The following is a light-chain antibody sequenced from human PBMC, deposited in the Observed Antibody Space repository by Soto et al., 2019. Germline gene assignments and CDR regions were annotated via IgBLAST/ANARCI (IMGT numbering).Light chain of an antibody. Sequence: QSALTQPPSASGTPGQTVTISCSGSNSNIGSNTVNWYQQLPGTAPKLVIYSINQRPSGVPDRFSGSKSGTSASLAITGLQSDDEADYYCSTWDDSLNNWVFGGGTKLTVL. CDR2: SIN. CDR3: STWDDSLNNWV. V-gene: IGLV1-44*01. J-gene: IGLJ3*02. CDR1: NSNIGSNT.